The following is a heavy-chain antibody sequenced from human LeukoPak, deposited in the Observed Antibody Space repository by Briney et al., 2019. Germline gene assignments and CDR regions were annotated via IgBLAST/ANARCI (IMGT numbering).Heavy chain of an antibody. J-gene: IGHJ5*02. V-gene: IGHV3-23*01. CDR3: AKDRSSWYVYWWFDP. Sequence: QPGGSLRLSCAASGFTFSSYAMSWVRQAPGKGLEWVSAISGSGGSTYYADSVKGRFTISRDNSKNTLYLQMNSLRAEDTAIYYCAKDRSSWYVYWWFDPWGQGTLVTVSS. CDR1: GFTFSSYA. D-gene: IGHD6-13*01. CDR2: ISGSGGST.